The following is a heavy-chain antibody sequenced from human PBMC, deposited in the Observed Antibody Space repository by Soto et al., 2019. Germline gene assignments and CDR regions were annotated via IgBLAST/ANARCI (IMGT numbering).Heavy chain of an antibody. CDR2: IDWDDDK. J-gene: IGHJ4*02. D-gene: IGHD6-13*01. CDR1: GFSLSTSGMC. Sequence: VSGPTLVNPTQTLTLTCTFSGFSLSTSGMCVSWIRQPPGKALEWLALIDWDDDKYYSTPLKTRLTISKDTSKNQVVLTMTNMDPVDTATYYCARIGSSSWDFDYWGQGTLVTVSS. V-gene: IGHV2-70*01. CDR3: ARIGSSSWDFDY.